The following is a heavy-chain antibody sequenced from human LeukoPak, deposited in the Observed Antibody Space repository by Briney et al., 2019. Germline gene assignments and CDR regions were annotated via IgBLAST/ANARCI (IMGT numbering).Heavy chain of an antibody. CDR2: IKQDGSEK. J-gene: IGHJ3*02. V-gene: IGHV3-7*03. Sequence: GGSLRLSCAASGFTFSSYWMSWVRQAPGKGLEWVANIKQDGSEKYYVDSVKGRFTISRDNAKNSLYLQMNSLRAEDTAVYYCAKAALTGYYIGAFDIWGQGTMVTVSS. CDR1: GFTFSSYW. CDR3: AKAALTGYYIGAFDI. D-gene: IGHD3-9*01.